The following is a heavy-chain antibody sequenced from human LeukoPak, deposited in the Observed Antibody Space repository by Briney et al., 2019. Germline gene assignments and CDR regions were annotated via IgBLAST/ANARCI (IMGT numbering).Heavy chain of an antibody. Sequence: KASETLSLTCAVYGGSFSGYYWSWIRQPPGKGLEWIGEINHSGSTNYNPSLKSRVTISVDTSKNQFSLKLSSVTAADTAVYYCARDVRTYYYDSSGYYYYYYYMDVWGKGTTVTVSS. D-gene: IGHD3-22*01. V-gene: IGHV4-34*01. CDR3: ARDVRTYYYDSSGYYYYYYYMDV. CDR2: INHSGST. CDR1: GGSFSGYY. J-gene: IGHJ6*03.